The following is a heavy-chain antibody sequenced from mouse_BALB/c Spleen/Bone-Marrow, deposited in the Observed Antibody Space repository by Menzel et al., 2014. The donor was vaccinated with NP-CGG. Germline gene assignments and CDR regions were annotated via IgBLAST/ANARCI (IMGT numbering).Heavy chain of an antibody. V-gene: IGHV1-80*01. D-gene: IGHD2-4*01. CDR1: GYAFSSYW. J-gene: IGHJ2*01. Sequence: VQLQQSGAELVRPGSSVKISCKASGYAFSSYWLYWVNQRPGQGLEWIGQIYPGDDDTNYNGKFKGKATLTADKSSSSFSMQISSLTSEDSAFYFCTRKYYDYDVGYFDYWGQGTTLTVSS. CDR3: TRKYYDYDVGYFDY. CDR2: IYPGDDDT.